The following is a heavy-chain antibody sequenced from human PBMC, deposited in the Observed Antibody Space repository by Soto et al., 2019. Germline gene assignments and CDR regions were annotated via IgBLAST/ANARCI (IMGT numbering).Heavy chain of an antibody. Sequence: QVQLVQSGAEVKKPGSSVKVSCKASGGTFSSYTISWVRQAPGQGLEWMGRIIPILGIANYAQKFQGRVTITADKSTSTAYMELRSLRSADTAVYYCARDPLQPRELAVVVPADEYDYWGQGTLVTVSS. D-gene: IGHD2-2*01. CDR2: IIPILGIA. CDR1: GGTFSSYT. J-gene: IGHJ4*02. V-gene: IGHV1-69*08. CDR3: ARDPLQPRELAVVVPADEYDY.